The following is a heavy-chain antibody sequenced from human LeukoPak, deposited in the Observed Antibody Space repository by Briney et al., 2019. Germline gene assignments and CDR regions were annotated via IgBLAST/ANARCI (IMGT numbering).Heavy chain of an antibody. J-gene: IGHJ6*03. CDR3: TKELHVAVAVADYYYFYMDV. D-gene: IGHD6-19*01. Sequence: TGGSLRLSCAASGFAFSSFAMGWVRQSPGKGLEWLSTINGGGNTTFYADSVKGRFTISRDNSKNTLYLHMDGLRPDDTAIYYCTKELHVAVAVADYYYFYMDVWGRGTAVNVS. V-gene: IGHV3-23*01. CDR2: INGGGNTT. CDR1: GFAFSSFA.